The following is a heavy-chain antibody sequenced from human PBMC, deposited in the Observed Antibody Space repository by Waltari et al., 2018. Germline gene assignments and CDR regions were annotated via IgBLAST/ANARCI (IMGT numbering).Heavy chain of an antibody. V-gene: IGHV3-23*01. J-gene: IGHJ4*02. CDR2: VTYNGGRT. CDR3: AYGDYPDY. CDR1: GFTFSSFP. D-gene: IGHD4-17*01. Sequence: EVQLLESGGGLVQPGGSLRLSCAASGFTFSSFPRSWVRQAPGKGLEWVSGVTYNGGRTYYADSVKGRFTISRDNSKNTLYLQMNSLRAEDTAVYYCAYGDYPDYWGQGTLVTVSS.